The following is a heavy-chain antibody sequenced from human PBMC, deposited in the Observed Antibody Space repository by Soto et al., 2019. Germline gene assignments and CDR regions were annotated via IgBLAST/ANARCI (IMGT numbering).Heavy chain of an antibody. V-gene: IGHV1-8*01. Sequence: ASVKVSCKASGYTFTSYDINWVRQATGQGLEWMGWMNPNSGNTGYAQKFQGRVTMTRNTSISTAYMELSSLRSEDTAVYYCARFDYDFWSGYPNQTDYYYYYMDVWGKGTTVTVSS. D-gene: IGHD3-3*01. CDR2: MNPNSGNT. CDR1: GYTFTSYD. J-gene: IGHJ6*03. CDR3: ARFDYDFWSGYPNQTDYYYYYMDV.